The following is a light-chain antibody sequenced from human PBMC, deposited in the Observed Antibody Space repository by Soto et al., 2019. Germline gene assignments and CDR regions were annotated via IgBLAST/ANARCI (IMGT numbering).Light chain of an antibody. Sequence: QSALTQPASVSGSPGQSITISCTGTSSDVGNYILVSWYQHHPGKAPKLMIYEGSKRPSGVSNRFSGSKSGNTACLTISGLQAEYEADYYCCSYAGSSIVIFGGGTQLTVL. CDR3: CSYAGSSIVI. J-gene: IGLJ2*01. CDR1: SSDVGNYIL. CDR2: EGS. V-gene: IGLV2-23*01.